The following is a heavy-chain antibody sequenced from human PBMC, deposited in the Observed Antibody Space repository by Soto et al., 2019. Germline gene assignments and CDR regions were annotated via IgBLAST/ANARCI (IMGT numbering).Heavy chain of an antibody. CDR3: ARPGGGAHGSSTRGMDV. D-gene: IGHD3-16*01. J-gene: IGHJ6*02. V-gene: IGHV1-69*01. Sequence: QVQLVQSGAEVKKPGSSVKVSCKASGGTFSSYAISWVRQAPGQGLEWMGGIIPIFGTANYAQKFQGRVPITADESTSTAYMELSSLRSEDTAVYYCARPGGGAHGSSTRGMDVWGQGTTVTVSS. CDR1: GGTFSSYA. CDR2: IIPIFGTA.